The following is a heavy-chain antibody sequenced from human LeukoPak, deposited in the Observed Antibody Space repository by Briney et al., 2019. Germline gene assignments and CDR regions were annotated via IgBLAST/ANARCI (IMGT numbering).Heavy chain of an antibody. Sequence: GGSLRLSCAASGFTFSTYAMHWVRQAPGKGLEYISAISSNGASTYYTNSVKGRFTISRDNSKNTLYFQMGSLRTEDLAVYYCARGGRGDAGDYWGQGTLVTVSS. CDR2: ISSNGAST. D-gene: IGHD4-17*01. V-gene: IGHV3-64*01. CDR3: ARGGRGDAGDY. CDR1: GFTFSTYA. J-gene: IGHJ4*02.